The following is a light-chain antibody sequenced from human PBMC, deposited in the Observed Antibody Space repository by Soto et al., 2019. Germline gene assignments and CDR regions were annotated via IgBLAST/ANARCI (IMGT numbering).Light chain of an antibody. CDR3: QQYNSYSWT. CDR1: QSVSSN. V-gene: IGKV3D-15*01. Sequence: EIVMTQSPTILSVSPGERATLSCRASQSVSSNLAWYQQKPGQAPRLLIYGVYTRAPGIPARFSGSGSGTEFTLTISSLQPDDFATYYCQQYNSYSWTFGQGTKVDIK. J-gene: IGKJ1*01. CDR2: GVY.